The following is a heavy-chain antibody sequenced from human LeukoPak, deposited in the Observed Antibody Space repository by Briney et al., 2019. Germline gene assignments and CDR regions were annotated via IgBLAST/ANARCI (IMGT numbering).Heavy chain of an antibody. Sequence: SETLSLTCTVSDGSINSYYGSWIRQPPGKGLEWIGYVYYSGSTNYNPSLKSRVTISIDSSKNQFSLNLTSVTAEDTAVYSCARGTSGYYYYGLDVWGQGTTVTVSS. V-gene: IGHV4-59*01. D-gene: IGHD3-3*01. CDR3: ARGTSGYYYYGLDV. J-gene: IGHJ6*02. CDR2: VYYSGST. CDR1: DGSINSYY.